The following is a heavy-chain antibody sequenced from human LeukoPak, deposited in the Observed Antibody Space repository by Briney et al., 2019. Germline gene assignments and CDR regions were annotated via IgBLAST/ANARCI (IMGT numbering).Heavy chain of an antibody. CDR3: ARSSIEMATINAY. CDR1: GGTFSSYA. V-gene: IGHV1-69*05. Sequence: SVKVSCKASGGTFSSYAISWVRQAPGQGLEWMGGIIPIFGTANYAQKFQGRVTITTDESTSTAYMEMSSLRSEDTAVYYCARSSIEMATINAYWGQGTLVTVSS. J-gene: IGHJ4*02. D-gene: IGHD5-24*01. CDR2: IIPIFGTA.